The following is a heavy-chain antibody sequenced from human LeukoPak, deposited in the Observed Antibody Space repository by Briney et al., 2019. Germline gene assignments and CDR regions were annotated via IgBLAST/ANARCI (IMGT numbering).Heavy chain of an antibody. J-gene: IGHJ4*02. D-gene: IGHD3-22*01. V-gene: IGHV3-20*04. CDR2: INWNGGST. Sequence: RPGGSLRLSCAASGFTFSTYSMNWLRQAPGKGLEWVSGINWNGGSTGYADSVKGRFTISRDNAKNSLYLQMNSLRAGDTALYYCARERTYYYDSNPDYFDYWGQGTLVTVSS. CDR1: GFTFSTYS. CDR3: ARERTYYYDSNPDYFDY.